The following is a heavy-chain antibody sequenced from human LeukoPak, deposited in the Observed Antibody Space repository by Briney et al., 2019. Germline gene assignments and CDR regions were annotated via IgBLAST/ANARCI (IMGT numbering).Heavy chain of an antibody. CDR1: GFTFDNYA. Sequence: GGSLRLSCEASGFTFDNYAMSWVRQAPGKGLEWVSAISNSGVSTHYADSVKGRFTISRDNSKNTLFLHMNTLRADDMAVYYCAKGDTVWTFDSWGQGTLVTVSS. D-gene: IGHD3/OR15-3a*01. CDR3: AKGDTVWTFDS. J-gene: IGHJ4*02. CDR2: ISNSGVST. V-gene: IGHV3-23*01.